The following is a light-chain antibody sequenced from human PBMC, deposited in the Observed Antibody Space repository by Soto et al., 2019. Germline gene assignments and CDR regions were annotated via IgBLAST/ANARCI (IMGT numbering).Light chain of an antibody. CDR1: QNVNNY. CDR3: QQCLSWYT. V-gene: IGKV3-11*01. J-gene: IGKJ2*01. Sequence: DIVLTQSPATLSLSPGDRATLSCRASQNVNNYLAWYQQKPGQAPRLLIYDASNRATGIPARFSGSGSGTDFTLTISRLEPEYFAIYYCQQCLSWYTFGQGTKLEIK. CDR2: DAS.